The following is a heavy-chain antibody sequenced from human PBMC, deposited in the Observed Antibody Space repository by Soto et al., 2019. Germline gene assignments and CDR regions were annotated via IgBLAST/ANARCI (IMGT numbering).Heavy chain of an antibody. V-gene: IGHV3-11*01. Sequence: QVQLVESGGGLDKPGGSLRLSCAASGFTFSDYYMSWIRQAPGKGLEWVSYISSSGSTIYYADSVKGRFTISRDNAKNSLYLQMNSLRAEDTAVYYCARSLELGFIRVRGYGMDVWGQGTTVTVSS. D-gene: IGHD1-7*01. CDR2: ISSSGSTI. CDR1: GFTFSDYY. CDR3: ARSLELGFIRVRGYGMDV. J-gene: IGHJ6*02.